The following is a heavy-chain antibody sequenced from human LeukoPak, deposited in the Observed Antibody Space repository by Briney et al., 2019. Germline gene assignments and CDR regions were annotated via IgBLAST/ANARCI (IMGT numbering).Heavy chain of an antibody. CDR3: ARGLMGGYPYFEN. J-gene: IGHJ4*02. V-gene: IGHV3-53*01. CDR1: GFTVSSNY. CDR2: IYSGGST. D-gene: IGHD3-22*01. Sequence: GGSLRLSCAASGFTVSSNYMSWVRQAPGKGLEWVSVIYSGGSTYYADSVKGRFTISRDNSKNTLYLQMNSLRAEDTAFYYCARGLMGGYPYFENWGQGTLVTVSS.